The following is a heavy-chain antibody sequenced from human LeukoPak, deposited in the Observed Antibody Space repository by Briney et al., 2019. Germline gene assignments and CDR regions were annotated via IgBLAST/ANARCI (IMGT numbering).Heavy chain of an antibody. CDR1: GFTFDDYA. V-gene: IGHV3-9*01. J-gene: IGHJ4*02. D-gene: IGHD5-24*01. CDR3: AKDTGKDGYNIARRSFDY. Sequence: GRSLRLSCAASGFTFDDYAMPWVRQAPGKGLEWVSGISWNSGSIGYADSMKGRFTISRDNAKNSLYLQMNSLRAEDTALYYCAKDTGKDGYNIARRSFDYWGQGTLVTVSS. CDR2: ISWNSGSI.